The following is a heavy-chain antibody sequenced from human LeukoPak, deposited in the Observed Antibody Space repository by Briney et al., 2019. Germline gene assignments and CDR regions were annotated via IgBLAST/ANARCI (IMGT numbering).Heavy chain of an antibody. Sequence: GASVKVSCEASGYTLTKYGISWVRQAPGQGPEWMXXXXGYNGNTNYAQKFQGRVTMTTDTSTSTAYMELRDLKSDDTAVYYCGRDYYYGTSAPYNFGIDVWGQGTTVTVSS. CDR3: GRDYYYGTSAPYNFGIDV. J-gene: IGHJ6*02. D-gene: IGHD3-10*01. CDR1: GYTLTKYG. CDR2: XXGYNGNT. V-gene: IGHV1-18*04.